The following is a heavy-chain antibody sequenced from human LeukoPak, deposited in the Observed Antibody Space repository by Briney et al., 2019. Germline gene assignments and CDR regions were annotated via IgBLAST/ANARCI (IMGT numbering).Heavy chain of an antibody. CDR3: AYSRVPTVYDY. D-gene: IGHD4-11*01. V-gene: IGHV4-4*07. Sequence: PSETLSLTCTVSGGPISSYYWSWIRQPAGKGLEWIVRIYTSGSTNYNPSLKSPVTMSVDTSTHQFSLKLSSVPAADTAVYYCAYSRVPTVYDYWGQGTLVTVSS. CDR1: GGPISSYY. J-gene: IGHJ4*02. CDR2: IYTSGST.